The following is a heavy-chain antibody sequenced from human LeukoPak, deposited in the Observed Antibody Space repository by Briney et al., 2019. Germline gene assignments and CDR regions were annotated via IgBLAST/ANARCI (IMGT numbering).Heavy chain of an antibody. CDR2: IYYSGST. V-gene: IGHV4-39*07. CDR1: GGSISSSSYY. D-gene: IGHD6-25*01. CDR3: ARGGGTQTADAFDI. J-gene: IGHJ3*02. Sequence: SETLSLTCTVSGGSISSSSYYWGWIRQPPGKGLEWIGSIYYSGSTYYNPSLKSRVTISVDTSKNQFSLKLSSVTAADTAVYYCARGGGTQTADAFDIWGQGTMVTVSS.